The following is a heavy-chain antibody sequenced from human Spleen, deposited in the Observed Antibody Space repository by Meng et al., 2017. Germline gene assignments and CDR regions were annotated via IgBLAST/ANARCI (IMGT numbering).Heavy chain of an antibody. CDR3: ARGPTTMAHDFDY. Sequence: QLQPWGEGLLKPSDTRSLTCVVSGGSFSDYYWGWIRQPPGKGLEWIGEINHSGSTNYNPSLESRATISVDTSQNNLSLKLSSVTAADSAVYYCARGPTTMAHDFDYWGQGTLVTASS. V-gene: IGHV4-34*01. CDR1: GGSFSDYY. CDR2: INHSGST. D-gene: IGHD4-11*01. J-gene: IGHJ4*02.